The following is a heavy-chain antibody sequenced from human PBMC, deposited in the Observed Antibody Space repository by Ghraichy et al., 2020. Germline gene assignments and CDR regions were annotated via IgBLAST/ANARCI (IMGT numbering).Heavy chain of an antibody. Sequence: SQTLSLTCTVSGGSISSGDYYWSWIRQPPGKGLEWIGYIYYSGSTYYNPSLKSRVTISVDTSKNQFSLKLSSVTAADTAVYYCARRRLRITMIVDASGAFDIWGQGTMVTVSS. D-gene: IGHD3-22*01. CDR2: IYYSGST. CDR1: GGSISSGDYY. V-gene: IGHV4-30-4*01. J-gene: IGHJ3*02. CDR3: ARRRLRITMIVDASGAFDI.